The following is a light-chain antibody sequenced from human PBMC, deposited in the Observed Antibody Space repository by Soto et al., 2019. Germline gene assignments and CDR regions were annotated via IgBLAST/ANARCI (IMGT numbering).Light chain of an antibody. J-gene: IGLJ2*01. CDR3: SSYTSSSTPL. CDR2: EVI. V-gene: IGLV2-14*01. Sequence: QSALTQPASVSGSPGQSITISCTGTSSDLGGYNYVSWYQHHPGKAPKLVIYEVINRPSGLSNRFSGSKSGNTASLTISGLQAEDETDYYCSSYTSSSTPLFGGGTQLTVL. CDR1: SSDLGGYNY.